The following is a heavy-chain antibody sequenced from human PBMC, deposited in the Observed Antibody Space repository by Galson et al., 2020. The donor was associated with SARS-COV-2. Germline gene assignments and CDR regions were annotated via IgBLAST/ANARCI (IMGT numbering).Heavy chain of an antibody. J-gene: IGHJ4*02. CDR3: ARESRWDLYFDF. V-gene: IGHV4-61*02. Sequence: SETLSLTCTVSGGSLISGAYYWNWIRQPAGKGLEWIGRIYTTTGGTTYNPSLQRRVTISVDTSKNQFSLRLTSVTAADTAVYYCARESRWDLYFDFWGQGTPVTVSS. D-gene: IGHD1-26*01. CDR2: IYTTTGGT. CDR1: GGSLISGAYY.